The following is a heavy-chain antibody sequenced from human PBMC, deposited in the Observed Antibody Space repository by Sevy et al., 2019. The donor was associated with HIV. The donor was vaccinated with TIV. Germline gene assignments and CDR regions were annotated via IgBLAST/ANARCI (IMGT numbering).Heavy chain of an antibody. Sequence: GGSLRLSCAASGFTFSNAWMSWVRQAPGKGLEWVGRLKSKTDGGTTDYAAPVKGRFTISRDDSKNTLYLQMNSLKTEDTAVYYCTTDSYDFSSGYFYDYYYGMDVWGQGTTVTVSS. V-gene: IGHV3-15*01. D-gene: IGHD3-3*01. CDR2: LKSKTDGGTT. J-gene: IGHJ6*02. CDR3: TTDSYDFSSGYFYDYYYGMDV. CDR1: GFTFSNAW.